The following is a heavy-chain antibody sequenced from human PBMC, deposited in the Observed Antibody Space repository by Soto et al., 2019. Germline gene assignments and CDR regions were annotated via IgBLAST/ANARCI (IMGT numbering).Heavy chain of an antibody. CDR1: GFTFSNYW. D-gene: IGHD3-3*01. Sequence: EVQLVESGGGLLQPGGSLRLSCAASGFTFSNYWMNWVRQAPGKGLVWVSRINSDGSTTNYADSVKGRFTISRDNAKNTLHLQMNSLMADDTAVYYCARIDFWSGMDVWGQGTTVTVSS. CDR3: ARIDFWSGMDV. CDR2: INSDGSTT. V-gene: IGHV3-74*01. J-gene: IGHJ6*02.